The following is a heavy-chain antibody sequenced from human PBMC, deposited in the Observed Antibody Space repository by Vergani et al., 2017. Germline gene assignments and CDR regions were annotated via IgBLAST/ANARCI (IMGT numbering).Heavy chain of an antibody. CDR1: GFTFDDYT. V-gene: IGHV3-43*01. J-gene: IGHJ4*02. CDR3: ARERDDYVWGSFLDY. D-gene: IGHD3-16*01. Sequence: EVQLVESGGVVVQPGGSLRLSCAASGFTFDDYTMHWVRQAPGKGLEWVSLISWDGGSTYYADSVKGRFTISRDNSKNSLYLQMNSLRTEDTALYYCARERDDYVWGSFLDYWGQGTLVTVSS. CDR2: ISWDGGST.